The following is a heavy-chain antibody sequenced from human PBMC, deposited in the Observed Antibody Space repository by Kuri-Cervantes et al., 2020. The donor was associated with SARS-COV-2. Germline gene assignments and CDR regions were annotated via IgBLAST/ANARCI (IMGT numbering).Heavy chain of an antibody. V-gene: IGHV4-34*01. Sequence: ESLKISCTVYGGSFSGYYWSWIRQPPGKGLEWIGYIYHSGSTYYNPSLKSRVTISVDRSKNQFSLKLSSVTAADTAVYYCARETSTYSSSIDYWGQGTLVTVSS. J-gene: IGHJ4*02. CDR3: ARETSTYSSSIDY. CDR2: IYHSGST. D-gene: IGHD6-6*01. CDR1: GGSFSGYY.